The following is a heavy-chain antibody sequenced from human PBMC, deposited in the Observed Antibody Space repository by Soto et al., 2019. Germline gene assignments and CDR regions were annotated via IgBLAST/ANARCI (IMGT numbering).Heavy chain of an antibody. J-gene: IGHJ6*03. V-gene: IGHV4-39*01. D-gene: IGHD2-15*01. CDR3: ARHVGGYYYYMDV. Sequence: SETLSLTCTVSGGSVSSGSYYWGWIRQPPGKGLEWIGSIYYSGNTYYNPSLKSRVTISVDTSKNQFSLKLSSVTAADTAVYYCARHVGGYYYYMDVWGKGTTVT. CDR2: IYYSGNT. CDR1: GGSVSSGSYY.